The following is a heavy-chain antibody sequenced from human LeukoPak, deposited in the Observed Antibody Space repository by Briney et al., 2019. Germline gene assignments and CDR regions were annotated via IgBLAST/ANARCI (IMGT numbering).Heavy chain of an antibody. Sequence: GGSLRLSCAASGFTFSTYGTHWVRQAPGKGLEWVAFIRYDGNNKDYADSEKGRFTISRDNSKNTLYLQMNSLRAEDTAVYYCAKGGGYSYENYYYYMDVWGKGTTVTVSS. V-gene: IGHV3-30*02. CDR2: IRYDGNNK. J-gene: IGHJ6*03. D-gene: IGHD5-18*01. CDR3: AKGGGYSYENYYYYMDV. CDR1: GFTFSTYG.